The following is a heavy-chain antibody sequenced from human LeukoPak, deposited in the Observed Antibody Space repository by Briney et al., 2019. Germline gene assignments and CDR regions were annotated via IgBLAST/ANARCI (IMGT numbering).Heavy chain of an antibody. J-gene: IGHJ6*02. Sequence: PGGSLRLSCAASGFTFSSYSMNWVRQAPGKGLEWVSYISSSSSTIYYADSVKGRFTISRDNSKNTLYLQMNSLRAEDTAVYYCAKAHSVLRFLEWLTPPEYGMDVWGQGTTVTVSS. CDR3: AKAHSVLRFLEWLTPPEYGMDV. CDR2: ISSSSSTI. D-gene: IGHD3-3*01. CDR1: GFTFSSYS. V-gene: IGHV3-48*01.